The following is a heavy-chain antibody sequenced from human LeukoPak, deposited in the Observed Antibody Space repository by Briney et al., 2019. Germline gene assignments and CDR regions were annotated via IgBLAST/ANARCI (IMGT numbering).Heavy chain of an antibody. Sequence: GGSLRLSCAASGFSVSSNWMSWVRQAPGKGLEWVANINQDGSEKYYVDSVKGRFTISRDNAKNSLYLQMNSLRAEDTAVYYCARNYDWGQGTLVTVSS. CDR3: ARNYD. J-gene: IGHJ4*02. CDR2: INQDGSEK. CDR1: GFSVSSNW. V-gene: IGHV3-7*04. D-gene: IGHD3-16*01.